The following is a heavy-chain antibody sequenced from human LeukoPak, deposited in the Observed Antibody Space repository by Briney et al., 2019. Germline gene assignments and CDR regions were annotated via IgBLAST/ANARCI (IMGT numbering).Heavy chain of an antibody. Sequence: EPSEPLSLTCTVSGDSISSHYWSWIRQPAGKGLEWIGRIYGYGSTIYNPSLRSRVTMSVDTSKNQFSLRLSSVTAADTAVYYCARGAPSGSYSVFDYWGQGTLVTVSS. J-gene: IGHJ4*02. CDR3: ARGAPSGSYSVFDY. CDR1: GDSISSHY. V-gene: IGHV4-4*07. D-gene: IGHD1-26*01. CDR2: IYGYGST.